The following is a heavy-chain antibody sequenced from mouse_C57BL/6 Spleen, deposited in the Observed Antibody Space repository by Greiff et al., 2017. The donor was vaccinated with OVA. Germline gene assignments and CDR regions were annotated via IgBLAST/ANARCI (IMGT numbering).Heavy chain of an antibody. D-gene: IGHD1-1*01. J-gene: IGHJ3*01. Sequence: QVQLQQSGPELVKPGASVKISCKASGYAFSSSWMNWVKQRPGKGLEWIGRIYPGDGDTNYNGKFKGKATLTADKSSSTAYMQLSSLTSEDSAVYFCARSDYYGSSFPFAYWGQGTLVTVSA. V-gene: IGHV1-82*01. CDR3: ARSDYYGSSFPFAY. CDR1: GYAFSSSW. CDR2: IYPGDGDT.